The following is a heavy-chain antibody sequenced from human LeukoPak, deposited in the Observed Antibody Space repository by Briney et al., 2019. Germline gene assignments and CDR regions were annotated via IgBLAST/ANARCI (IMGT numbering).Heavy chain of an antibody. Sequence: GGSLRLSCAASGLSFRSHGMNWVRQAPGKGLEWVSYITSSGSSIYYADSVKGRFTISRDNAKNSLYLQMNSLRAEDTAVYYCARDVATSGWATFYWGPGTLVTVSS. D-gene: IGHD6-19*01. V-gene: IGHV3-48*01. CDR1: GLSFRSHG. CDR2: ITSSGSSI. CDR3: ARDVATSGWATFY. J-gene: IGHJ4*02.